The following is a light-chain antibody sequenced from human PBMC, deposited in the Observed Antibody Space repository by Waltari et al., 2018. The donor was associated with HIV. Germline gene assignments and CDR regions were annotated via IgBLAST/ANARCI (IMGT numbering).Light chain of an antibody. CDR1: TSDFGRYNS. CDR2: EVT. J-gene: IGLJ2*01. CDR3: STHTTSDTLI. V-gene: IGLV2-14*03. Sequence: QSALTQPASVSGSPGQSVTIPCTGTTSDFGRYNSVSWYQQHPGSVPKVIIYEVTSRPSGVPHRFSGSRSGNTASLTISGLQAEDEAVYYCSTHTTSDTLIFGGGTKLTVL.